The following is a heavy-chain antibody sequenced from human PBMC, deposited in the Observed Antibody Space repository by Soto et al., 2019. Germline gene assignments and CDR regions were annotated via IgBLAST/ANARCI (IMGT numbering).Heavy chain of an antibody. CDR2: ISFDGKNK. CDR3: ARDGPSTVAKYYFDY. D-gene: IGHD4-17*01. CDR1: GFTVSSNY. J-gene: IGHJ4*02. V-gene: IGHV3-30*03. Sequence: QPGGSLRLSCAASGFTVSSNYMSWVRQAPGKGLEWVTVISFDGKNKYYADSVKGRFTISRDDSKNTLYLQMNSLRTEDTAVYYCARDGPSTVAKYYFDYWGQGT.